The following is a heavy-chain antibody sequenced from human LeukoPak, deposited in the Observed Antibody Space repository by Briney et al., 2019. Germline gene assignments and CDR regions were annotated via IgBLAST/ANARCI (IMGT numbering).Heavy chain of an antibody. CDR1: GYTFTSYG. CDR2: INTYNGNT. CDR3: ARDYGDRTSEYMDV. J-gene: IGHJ6*03. Sequence: GASVKVSCKASGYTFTSYGISWVRQAPGQGLEWMGWINTYNGNTKYAQKVQGRVTMTTDTSTTTAYMELRSLRSDDTAVYYCARDYGDRTSEYMDVWGKGTTVTVSS. V-gene: IGHV1-18*01. D-gene: IGHD3-16*01.